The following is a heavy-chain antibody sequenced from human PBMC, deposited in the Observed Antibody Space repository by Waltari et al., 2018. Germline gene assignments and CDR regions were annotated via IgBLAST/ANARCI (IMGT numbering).Heavy chain of an antibody. J-gene: IGHJ4*02. D-gene: IGHD2-15*01. Sequence: EVQVVQSGAEVKKPGATVKISCKASGYTFTDFYIHWLQLAPGKGLEWMGRVNTEDGETMYGMNFRDRITMTADTSTNTAYMELSSPRSADTAVYYCVVGGYCSSSICPWDYWGQGTLVTVSS. V-gene: IGHV1-69-2*01. CDR1: GYTFTDFY. CDR3: VVGGYCSSSICPWDY. CDR2: VNTEDGET.